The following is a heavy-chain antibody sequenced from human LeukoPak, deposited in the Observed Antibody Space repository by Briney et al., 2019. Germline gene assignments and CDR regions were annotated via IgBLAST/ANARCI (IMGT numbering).Heavy chain of an antibody. J-gene: IGHJ4*02. CDR2: INPNSGDT. CDR3: ARDRYTGYGTFDF. V-gene: IGHV1-2*02. CDR1: GYTFTSYD. D-gene: IGHD5-12*01. Sequence: GASVKVSCKASGYTFTSYDINWVRQAPGQGLEWMGWINPNSGDTNFAQKFQGRVTMARDTSISTAYMELSRLRSDDTAVYYCARDRYTGYGTFDFWGQGTLVTVSS.